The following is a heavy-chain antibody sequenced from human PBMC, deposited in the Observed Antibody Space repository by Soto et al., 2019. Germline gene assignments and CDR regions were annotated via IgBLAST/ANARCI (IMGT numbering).Heavy chain of an antibody. J-gene: IGHJ2*01. V-gene: IGHV3-66*04. CDR2: IYTVVNT. D-gene: IGHD1-26*01. CDR3: ARHVGSYWYFDL. Sequence: GGSLRLSCAASGFTVSTSYMGWVRQAPGKGLEWVSSIYTVVNTYYAESVRGRFTISTDNFKDTLYLQMNSLRVDDTAMYYCARHVGSYWYFDLWGRGTLVTVSS. CDR1: GFTVSTSY.